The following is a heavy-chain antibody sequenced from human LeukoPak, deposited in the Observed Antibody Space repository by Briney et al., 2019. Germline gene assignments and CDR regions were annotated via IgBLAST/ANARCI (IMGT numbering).Heavy chain of an antibody. Sequence: TGGSLRLSCATSGFTFSSYGMHWVRQAPGKGLEWVAVMSYDGRNTYYADSVKGRFTISRDNSKNTLYLQMNNLRVEDTAVYYCAKVQLERRELLPNFDYWGQGTLVTVSS. V-gene: IGHV3-30*18. D-gene: IGHD1-1*01. CDR2: MSYDGRNT. CDR3: AKVQLERRELLPNFDY. CDR1: GFTFSSYG. J-gene: IGHJ4*02.